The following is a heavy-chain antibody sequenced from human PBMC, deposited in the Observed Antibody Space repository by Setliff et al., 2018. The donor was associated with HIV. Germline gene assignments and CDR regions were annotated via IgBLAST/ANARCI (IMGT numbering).Heavy chain of an antibody. Sequence: PSETLSLTCTVSGGSISSYYWSWIRRPAGKGLEWIGRTYASGFTNYNPSLKSRVTISIDTSKNQFSLKLSSVTAADTAFYYCARTYYDFWSGSYSYKWFDPWGQGTLVTVSS. CDR3: ARTYYDFWSGSYSYKWFDP. V-gene: IGHV4-4*07. CDR1: GGSISSYY. D-gene: IGHD3-3*01. J-gene: IGHJ5*02. CDR2: TYASGFT.